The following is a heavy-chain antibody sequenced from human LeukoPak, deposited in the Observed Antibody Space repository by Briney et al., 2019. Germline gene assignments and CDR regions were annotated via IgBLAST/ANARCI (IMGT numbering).Heavy chain of an antibody. Sequence: ASVKVSCKVSGYTLTELSVHWVRQAPGKGLEWMGGFDPEDGETIYAQKFQGRVTMTEDTSTDTAYMELSSLRSEDTAVYYCATELGFSRVASGWFDPWGQGTLVTVSS. CDR2: FDPEDGET. CDR1: GYTLTELS. CDR3: ATELGFSRVASGWFDP. D-gene: IGHD3-16*01. J-gene: IGHJ5*02. V-gene: IGHV1-24*01.